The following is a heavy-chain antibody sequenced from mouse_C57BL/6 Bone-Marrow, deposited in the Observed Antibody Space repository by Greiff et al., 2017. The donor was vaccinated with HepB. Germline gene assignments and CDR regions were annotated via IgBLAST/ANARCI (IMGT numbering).Heavy chain of an antibody. Sequence: QVQLQQSGAELVRPGASVTLSCKASGYTFTDYEMHWVKQTPVHGLEWIGAIDPETGGTAYNQKFKGKAILTADKSSSTAYMELRSLPSEDSAVYYCTRQPLPAWFAYWGQGTLVTVSA. V-gene: IGHV1-15*01. D-gene: IGHD2-10*01. CDR3: TRQPLPAWFAY. CDR1: GYTFTDYE. CDR2: IDPETGGT. J-gene: IGHJ3*01.